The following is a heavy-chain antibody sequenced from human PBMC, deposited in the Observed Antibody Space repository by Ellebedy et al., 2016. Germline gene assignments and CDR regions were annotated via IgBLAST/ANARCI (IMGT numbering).Heavy chain of an antibody. D-gene: IGHD2-15*01. CDR1: GGSISSSNW. CDR2: INHSGST. CDR3: ARGPRYCSGGSCYSFDY. V-gene: IGHV4-4*02. J-gene: IGHJ4*02. Sequence: SETLSLTCAVSGGSISSSNWWSWVRPPPGTGLEWIGEINHSGSTNYNPSLKSRVTISVDTSKNQFSLELRSVTAADTAVYYCARGPRYCSGGSCYSFDYWGQGTLVTVSS.